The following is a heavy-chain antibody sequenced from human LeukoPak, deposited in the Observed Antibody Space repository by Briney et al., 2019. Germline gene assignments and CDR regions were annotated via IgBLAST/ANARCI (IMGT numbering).Heavy chain of an antibody. CDR2: INHSGST. CDR3: ARGLPPSRGYYTYYYYYYYMDV. J-gene: IGHJ6*03. D-gene: IGHD3-22*01. CDR1: GGSISSSSYY. Sequence: SETLSLTCTVSGGSISSSSYYWGWIRQPPGKGLEWIGEINHSGSTNYNPSLKSRVTISVDTSKNQFSLKLSSVTAADTAVYYCARGLPPSRGYYTYYYYYYYMDVWGKGTTVTVSS. V-gene: IGHV4-39*07.